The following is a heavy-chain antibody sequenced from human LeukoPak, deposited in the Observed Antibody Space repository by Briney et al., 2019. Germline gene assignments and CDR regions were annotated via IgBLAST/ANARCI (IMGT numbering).Heavy chain of an antibody. D-gene: IGHD3-10*01. J-gene: IGHJ3*02. CDR1: GGSISSSSYY. Sequence: SETLSLTCTVSGGSISSSSYYWSWIRQPPGKGLERIGYIYYSGSTNYNPSLKSRVTISVDTSKNQFSLKLSSVTAADTAVYYCARDHSMVRGVYDAFDIWGQGTMVTVSS. V-gene: IGHV4-61*01. CDR3: ARDHSMVRGVYDAFDI. CDR2: IYYSGST.